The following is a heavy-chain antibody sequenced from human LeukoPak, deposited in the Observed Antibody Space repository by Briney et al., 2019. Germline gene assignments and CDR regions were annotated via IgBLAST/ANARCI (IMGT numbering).Heavy chain of an antibody. V-gene: IGHV4-39*01. CDR3: ARLLSGGFDY. CDR2: IYYSGST. CDR1: GGSISSSSYY. Sequence: ETLSLTCTVSGGSISSSSYYWGWIRQPPGKGLEWIGSIYYSGSTYYNPSLKSRVTISVDTSKDQFSLKLSSVAAADTAVYYFARLLSGGFDYWGQGTLVTVSS. J-gene: IGHJ4*02.